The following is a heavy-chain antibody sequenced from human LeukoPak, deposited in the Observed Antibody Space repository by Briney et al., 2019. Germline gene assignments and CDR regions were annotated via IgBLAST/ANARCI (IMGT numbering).Heavy chain of an antibody. CDR2: MSPNSDGT. J-gene: IGHJ6*02. Sequence: GASVKVSCKASGYTFTTYDINWVRQAPGQGLEWMGWMSPNSDGTGFAQKFQGRVTMTRNTSISTAYMELSSLRSEDTAVYYCARGRYSRYYGLDVWGQGTTVTVSS. V-gene: IGHV1-8*01. D-gene: IGHD6-13*01. CDR1: GYTFTTYD. CDR3: ARGRYSRYYGLDV.